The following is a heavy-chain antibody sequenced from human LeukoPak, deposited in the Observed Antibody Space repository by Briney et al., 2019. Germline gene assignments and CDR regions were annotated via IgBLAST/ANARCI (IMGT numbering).Heavy chain of an antibody. CDR2: ISYDGSNK. CDR3: AKSSTMIASRIGYFDY. D-gene: IGHD3-22*01. Sequence: GSLILSCAASGFTFINYGMDWVRQAPGKGLEGVAVISYDGSNKYYADSVKGRFTISRDNSKNTLDLQMNSLRAEDTAVYYCAKSSTMIASRIGYFDYWGQGTLVTVSS. J-gene: IGHJ4*02. CDR1: GFTFINYG. V-gene: IGHV3-30*18.